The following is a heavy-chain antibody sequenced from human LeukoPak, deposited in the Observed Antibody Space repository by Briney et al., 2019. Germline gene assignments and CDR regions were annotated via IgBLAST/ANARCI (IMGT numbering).Heavy chain of an antibody. CDR3: ARGVIAAAGRTFDY. CDR2: IYYSGST. Sequence: SETLSLTCTVSGGSISSYYWSWIRQPPGKGLEWIGYIYYSGSTNYNPSLKSRVTISVDTSKNQFSLKLSSVVAADTAFYYCARGVIAAAGRTFDYWGQGTLVTVSS. CDR1: GGSISSYY. D-gene: IGHD6-13*01. V-gene: IGHV4-59*01. J-gene: IGHJ4*02.